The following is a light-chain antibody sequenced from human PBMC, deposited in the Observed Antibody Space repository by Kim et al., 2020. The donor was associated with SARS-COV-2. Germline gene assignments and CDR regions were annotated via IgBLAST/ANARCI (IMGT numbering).Light chain of an antibody. CDR2: KAS. Sequence: DIQMTQSPSTLSASVGDRVTITCRASQSISIWLAWYQQKPGKAPKLLIYKASSLESGVPSRFSGSGSGTEFTLTISSLQPDDFAIYYCQQYNSYPWTFGQGTKVDIK. CDR1: QSISIW. J-gene: IGKJ1*01. CDR3: QQYNSYPWT. V-gene: IGKV1-5*03.